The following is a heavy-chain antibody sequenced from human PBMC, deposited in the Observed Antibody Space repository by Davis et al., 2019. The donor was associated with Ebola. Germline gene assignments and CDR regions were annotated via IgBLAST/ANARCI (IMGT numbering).Heavy chain of an antibody. V-gene: IGHV4-34*01. J-gene: IGHJ5*02. D-gene: IGHD2-2*01. CDR3: ASHALVPAKLSRWFDP. CDR2: INHSGST. Sequence: SETLSLTCAVYGGSFSGYYWSWIRQPPGKGLEWIGEINHSGSTNYNPSLKSRVTISVDTSKNQFSLKLSSVTAADTAVYYCASHALVPAKLSRWFDPWGQGTLVTVSS. CDR1: GGSFSGYY.